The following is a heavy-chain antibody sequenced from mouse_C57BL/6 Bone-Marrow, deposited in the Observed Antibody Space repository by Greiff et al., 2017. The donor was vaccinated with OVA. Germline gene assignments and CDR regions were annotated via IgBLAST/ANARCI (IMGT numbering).Heavy chain of an antibody. CDR3: ARGGYGSFFV. CDR1: GFTFSSYA. CDR2: ISDGGSYT. J-gene: IGHJ1*03. D-gene: IGHD1-1*01. V-gene: IGHV5-4*03. Sequence: EVKVVESGGGLVKPGGSLKLSCAASGFTFSSYAMSWIRQTPEKRLEWVATISDGGSYTYYPDNVKGRFTISRDNAKNNLYLQMSHLKSEDTAMYYCARGGYGSFFVWGTGTTVTVSS.